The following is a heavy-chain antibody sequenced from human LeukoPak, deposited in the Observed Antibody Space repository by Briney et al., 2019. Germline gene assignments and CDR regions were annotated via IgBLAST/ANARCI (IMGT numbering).Heavy chain of an antibody. D-gene: IGHD3-9*01. V-gene: IGHV4-59*01. J-gene: IGHJ5*02. CDR1: GGSISSYY. CDR3: ARVVDDILTGYYPWWFDP. Sequence: SETLSLTCTVSGGSISSYYWSWIRQPPGKGLEWIGYIYYSGSTNYNPSLKSRVTISVDTSRNQFSLKLSSVTAADTAVYYCARVVDDILTGYYPWWFDPWGQGTLVTVSS. CDR2: IYYSGST.